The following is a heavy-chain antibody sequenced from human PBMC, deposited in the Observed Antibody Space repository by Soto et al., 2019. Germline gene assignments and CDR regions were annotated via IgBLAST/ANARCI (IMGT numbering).Heavy chain of an antibody. D-gene: IGHD6-13*01. CDR3: AKRARSNWSFDY. Sequence: EVQLVESGGGLVQPGRSLRLPCAASGFTFDDYPMHWVRQAPGKGLEWVSGITWNSVNIGYADSVKGRFTISRDNAKNSLYLEMNSLRPEDTALYYCAKRARSNWSFDYWGQGTLVTVSS. CDR1: GFTFDDYP. J-gene: IGHJ4*02. V-gene: IGHV3-9*01. CDR2: ITWNSVNI.